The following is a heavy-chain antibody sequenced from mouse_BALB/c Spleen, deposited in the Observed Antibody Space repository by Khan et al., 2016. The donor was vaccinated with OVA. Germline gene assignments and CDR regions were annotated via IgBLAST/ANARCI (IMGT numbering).Heavy chain of an antibody. V-gene: IGHV1-4*01. Sequence: VQLQESGAELLRPGASVKMSCKASGYTFTSYTTWWLNKRPGQDMVWIIYFNPCNGYTTYNQYLKDKASMTPDKSNNPVYLQLSCLTTEDTAIYYCASGRVLRRYPDYFDYWGQGTILTVSA. CDR2: FNPCNGYT. CDR1: GYTFTSYT. D-gene: IGHD2-14*01. CDR3: ASGRVLRRYPDYFDY. J-gene: IGHJ2*01.